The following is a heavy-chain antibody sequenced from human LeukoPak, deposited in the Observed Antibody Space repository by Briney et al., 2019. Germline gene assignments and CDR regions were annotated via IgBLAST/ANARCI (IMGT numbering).Heavy chain of an antibody. J-gene: IGHJ5*02. V-gene: IGHV3-11*01. D-gene: IGHD2-15*01. Sequence: GGSLGLSCAASGFPFSDYYMSGIRRAPGKGLKWVSYISSSGSTIYYADSVKGRFTISRDNAKNSLYLQMNSLRAEDTAVYYCARDLVVSEPYNWFDPWGQGTLVTVSS. CDR1: GFPFSDYY. CDR3: ARDLVVSEPYNWFDP. CDR2: ISSSGSTI.